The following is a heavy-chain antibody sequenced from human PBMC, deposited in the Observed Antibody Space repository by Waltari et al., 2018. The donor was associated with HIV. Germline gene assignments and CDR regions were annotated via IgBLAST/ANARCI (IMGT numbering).Heavy chain of an antibody. D-gene: IGHD3-9*01. V-gene: IGHV1-8*03. CDR2: MNPNSLNR. CDR1: GYTFTTYA. CDR3: ARTIFLPGSTAGWYYGLDS. Sequence: QVQLVQSGAEVKKPGASVQVSCKTSGYTFTTYAIHWVRQATGQGLEWVGWMNPNSLNRAIAHEFQSRATINRNTSISTAYMERRSLSFEDTAVYYCARTIFLPGSTAGWYYGLDSWGQGTTVTVSS. J-gene: IGHJ6*02.